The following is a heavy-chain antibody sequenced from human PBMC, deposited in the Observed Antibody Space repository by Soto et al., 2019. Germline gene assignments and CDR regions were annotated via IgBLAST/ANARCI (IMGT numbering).Heavy chain of an antibody. Sequence: QVQLVESGGGVVQPGRSLRLSCAASGFTFSSYGMHWVRQAPGKGLEWVAVIWYDGSNKYYADSVKGRFTISRDNSKNPLYLQMNSRRAEDTAVYYCARGGDYGDFDNWFDPWGQGTLVTVSS. CDR1: GFTFSSYG. CDR3: ARGGDYGDFDNWFDP. J-gene: IGHJ5*02. CDR2: IWYDGSNK. D-gene: IGHD4-17*01. V-gene: IGHV3-33*01.